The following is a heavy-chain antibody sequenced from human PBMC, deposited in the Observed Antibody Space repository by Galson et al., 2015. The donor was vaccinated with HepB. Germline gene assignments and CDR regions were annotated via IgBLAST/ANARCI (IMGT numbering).Heavy chain of an antibody. Sequence: SLRLSCAGSGFTFSQYYMTWMRQVPGKGLQWLSFISGRGAATHYAESVRGRFTVSRDNADNSLYLQMDHLRVEDTAIYFCARVLGVTTFGVVFGEDSYGMDVWGQGTTVIVS. J-gene: IGHJ6*02. D-gene: IGHD3-3*01. CDR2: ISGRGAAT. CDR3: ARVLGVTTFGVVFGEDSYGMDV. V-gene: IGHV3-11*04. CDR1: GFTFSQYY.